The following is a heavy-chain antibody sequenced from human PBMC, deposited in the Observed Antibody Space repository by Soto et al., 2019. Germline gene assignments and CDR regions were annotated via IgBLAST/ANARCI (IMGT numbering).Heavy chain of an antibody. D-gene: IGHD6-13*01. CDR1: GFTFTRSA. V-gene: IGHV1-58*01. J-gene: IGHJ6*02. Sequence: ASVNVSCKASGFTFTRSAVQWVRQARGQRLEWIGWIVVGSGNTNYAQKFQERVTITRDMSTSTAYMELSSLRSEDTAVYYCAADQGSSWYYYYYYGMDVWGQGTTVTVSS. CDR3: AADQGSSWYYYYYYGMDV. CDR2: IVVGSGNT.